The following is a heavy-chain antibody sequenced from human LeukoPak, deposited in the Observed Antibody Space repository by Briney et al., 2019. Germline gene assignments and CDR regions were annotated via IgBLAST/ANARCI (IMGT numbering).Heavy chain of an antibody. CDR1: GFTFSSSF. J-gene: IGHJ4*02. CDR2: FSDVA. CDR3: AKRGVVIRVILVGFHKEAYYFDS. V-gene: IGHV3-23*01. Sequence: GGSLRLSCEASGFTFSSSFMSWVRQAPGKGLEWVSSFSDVAYYADSVKGRFTISRDNRKNTLYLQMNSLRAEDTAVYFCAKRGVVIRVILVGFHKEAYYFDSWGQGALVTVSS. D-gene: IGHD3-22*01.